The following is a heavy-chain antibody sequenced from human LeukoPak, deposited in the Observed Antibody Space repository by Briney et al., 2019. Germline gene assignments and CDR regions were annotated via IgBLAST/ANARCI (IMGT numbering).Heavy chain of an antibody. CDR2: INPDSGGT. CDR3: ARGLYSSDWHYYYYYYMDV. D-gene: IGHD6-19*01. V-gene: IGHV1-2*02. Sequence: ASVKVSCKTSGYTFTGYFIHWVRQAPGQGLEWMGWINPDSGGTNFAQKFQGRVTMTRDTSISTAYMELSRLRSDDTAVYYCARGLYSSDWHYYYYYYMDVWGKGTTVTVPS. J-gene: IGHJ6*03. CDR1: GYTFTGYF.